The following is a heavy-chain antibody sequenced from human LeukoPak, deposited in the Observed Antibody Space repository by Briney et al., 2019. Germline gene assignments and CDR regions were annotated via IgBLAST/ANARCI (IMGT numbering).Heavy chain of an antibody. V-gene: IGHV3-33*01. CDR3: ASVFTMVRGVRWALGY. CDR2: IWYDGSNK. CDR1: GFTFSSYG. J-gene: IGHJ4*02. Sequence: GGSLRLSCTASGFTFSSYGMHWVRQAPGKGLEWVADIWYDGSNKYYADSVKGRFTISRDNSKNTLYLQMNSLRAEDTAVYYCASVFTMVRGVRWALGYWGQGTLVTVSS. D-gene: IGHD3-10*01.